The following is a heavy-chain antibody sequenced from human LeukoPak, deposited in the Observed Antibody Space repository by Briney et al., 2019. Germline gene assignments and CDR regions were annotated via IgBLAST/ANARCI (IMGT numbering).Heavy chain of an antibody. V-gene: IGHV4-59*01. CDR2: IYYSGST. Sequence: SETLSLTCTASGGSISSYYWSWIRQPPGKGLEWIGYIYYSGSTNYNPSLKSRVTISVDTSKNQFSLKLSSVTAADTAVYYCARVPVIEVAATDWFDPWGQGTLVTVSS. D-gene: IGHD2-15*01. CDR1: GGSISSYY. CDR3: ARVPVIEVAATDWFDP. J-gene: IGHJ5*02.